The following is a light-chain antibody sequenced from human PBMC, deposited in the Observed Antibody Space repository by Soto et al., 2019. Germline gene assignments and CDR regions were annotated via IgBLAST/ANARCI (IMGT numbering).Light chain of an antibody. J-gene: IGLJ1*01. V-gene: IGLV1-44*01. CDR1: SPNIGSNT. Sequence: QSVLTQPPSASGTPGQRVTISCSGSSPNIGSNTVNWYQQLPGTAPKLLIHANNQRPSGVPDRFSGSKSGTSASLAISWLQSEEADYYCAAWDDSLNGYVFGTGTKLTVL. CDR2: ANN. CDR3: AAWDDSLNGYV.